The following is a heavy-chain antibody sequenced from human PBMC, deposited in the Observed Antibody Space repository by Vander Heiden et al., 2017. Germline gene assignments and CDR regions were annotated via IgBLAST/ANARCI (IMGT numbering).Heavy chain of an antibody. CDR1: GFTFSSYS. D-gene: IGHD4-17*01. CDR2: ISSSSSYI. J-gene: IGHJ4*02. V-gene: IGHV3-21*01. CDR3: ARVHTTTVTADY. Sequence: EVQLVESGGGLVKPGGSLRLSCAASGFTFSSYSMNGVRQAPGKGLEWVSSISSSSSYIYYADSVKGRFTISRDNAKNSLYLQMNSLRAEDTAVYYCARVHTTTVTADYWGQGTLVTVSS.